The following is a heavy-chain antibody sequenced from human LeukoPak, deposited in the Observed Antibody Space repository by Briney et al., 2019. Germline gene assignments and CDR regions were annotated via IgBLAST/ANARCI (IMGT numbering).Heavy chain of an antibody. CDR3: AREFSGSNYGFPFDY. V-gene: IGHV3-30*03. CDR2: ISYDGSNN. CDR1: GFTFSSYG. J-gene: IGHJ4*02. Sequence: GRSLRLSCAASGFTFSSYGMHWVRQAPGKGLEWVAVISYDGSNNYYADSVKGRFTISRDNATNSLYLQMNSLRAEDTAVYYCAREFSGSNYGFPFDYWGQGTLVTVSS. D-gene: IGHD1-26*01.